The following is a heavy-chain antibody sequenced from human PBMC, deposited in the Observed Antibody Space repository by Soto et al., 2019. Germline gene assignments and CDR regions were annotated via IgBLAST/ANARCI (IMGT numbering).Heavy chain of an antibody. Sequence: SGPTLVNPTQTLTLTCTFSGFSLSTSGVGVGWIRQPPGKALEWLALIYWNGDKRYSPSLKSRLTITKDTSKNEVVLTMTNMDPVDTATYFCAHSRHVAALLNWLDPWGQGTLVTVSS. CDR1: GFSLSTSGVG. CDR3: AHSRHVAALLNWLDP. CDR2: IYWNGDK. V-gene: IGHV2-5*01. J-gene: IGHJ5*02. D-gene: IGHD2-15*01.